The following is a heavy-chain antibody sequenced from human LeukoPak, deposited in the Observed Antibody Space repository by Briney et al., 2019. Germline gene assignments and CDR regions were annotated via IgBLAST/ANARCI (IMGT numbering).Heavy chain of an antibody. Sequence: KASETLSLTCTVSGGSISSSNYYWGWIRQPPGKGLEWIASIYYAGNTYYNPSLKSRVTISVDTSKNQFSLKLSSVTAADTAVYYCARPDRYDFWFDPWGQGTLVTVSS. CDR2: IYYAGNT. D-gene: IGHD3-3*01. J-gene: IGHJ5*02. CDR3: ARPDRYDFWFDP. CDR1: GGSISSSNYY. V-gene: IGHV4-39*01.